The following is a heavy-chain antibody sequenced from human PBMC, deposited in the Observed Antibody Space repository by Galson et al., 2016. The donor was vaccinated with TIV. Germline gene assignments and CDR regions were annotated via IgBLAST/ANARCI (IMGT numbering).Heavy chain of an antibody. D-gene: IGHD2-21*01. Sequence: SVKVSCKASGYTFTIYPIHWVRQAPGQSLEWMGRINAANGHTKYSQRFQGRVTITRDTSTTTAYMELSSLRSEDTAVYYCARPPYCGGDCFKYVYWGQGTPVTVSS. J-gene: IGHJ4*02. CDR2: INAANGHT. V-gene: IGHV1-3*01. CDR1: GYTFTIYP. CDR3: ARPPYCGGDCFKYVY.